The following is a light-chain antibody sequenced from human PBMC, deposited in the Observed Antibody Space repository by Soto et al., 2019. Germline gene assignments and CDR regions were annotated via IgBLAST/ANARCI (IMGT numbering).Light chain of an antibody. Sequence: QSALTQPDSVSGSPGQSITISCTGTAGDVGSYNLVSWYQQRPGKAPKLLIYQVSKRPSGASDRFSGSRSGNTASLTVSGLQAEDEADYYCTSYTSSYIFVLGGGTKVTVL. CDR1: AGDVGSYNL. CDR2: QVS. J-gene: IGLJ1*01. V-gene: IGLV2-14*02. CDR3: TSYTSSYIFV.